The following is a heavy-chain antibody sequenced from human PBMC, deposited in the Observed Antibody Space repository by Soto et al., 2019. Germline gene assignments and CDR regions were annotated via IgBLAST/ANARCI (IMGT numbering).Heavy chain of an antibody. D-gene: IGHD3-3*01. Sequence: GGSLRLSCAASGFTFSSYAMSWVRQAPGKGLEWVSAISGSGGSTYYADSVKGRFTISRDNSKNTLYLQMNSLRAEDTAVYYCARFLEWSPGTAYYYYYYGMDVWGQGTTVTVSS. CDR3: ARFLEWSPGTAYYYYYYGMDV. CDR1: GFTFSSYA. V-gene: IGHV3-23*01. CDR2: ISGSGGST. J-gene: IGHJ6*02.